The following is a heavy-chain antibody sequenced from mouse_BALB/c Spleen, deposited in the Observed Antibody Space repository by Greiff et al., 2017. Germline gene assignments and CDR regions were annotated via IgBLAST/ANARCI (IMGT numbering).Heavy chain of an antibody. CDR1: GYSITSDYA. CDR2: ISYSGST. Sequence: EVTLQESGPGLVKPSQSLSLTCTVTGYSITSDYAWNWIRQFPGNKLEWMGYISYSGSTSYNPSLKSRISITRDTSKNQFFLQLNSVTTEDTATYYCARYRDDGAWFAYWGQGTLVTVSA. V-gene: IGHV3-2*02. J-gene: IGHJ3*01. D-gene: IGHD2-14*01. CDR3: ARYRDDGAWFAY.